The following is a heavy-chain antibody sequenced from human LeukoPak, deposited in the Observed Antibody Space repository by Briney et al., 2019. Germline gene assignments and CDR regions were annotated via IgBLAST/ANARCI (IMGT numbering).Heavy chain of an antibody. D-gene: IGHD4-17*01. V-gene: IGHV5-51*01. J-gene: IGHJ6*03. Sequence: GESLKISCEGSGYSFTTYWIAWVRQMPGKGLEWMGAIYPDDSDTRYSPSFQGQVTISADKSISTAYLQWSSLKASDTAMYYCARLGDSVTYPYFYYYMDVWGKGTTVTVS. CDR1: GYSFTTYW. CDR2: IYPDDSDT. CDR3: ARLGDSVTYPYFYYYMDV.